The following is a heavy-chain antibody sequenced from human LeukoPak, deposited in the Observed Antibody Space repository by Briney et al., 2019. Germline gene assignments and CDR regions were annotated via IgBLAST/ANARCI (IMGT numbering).Heavy chain of an antibody. J-gene: IGHJ4*02. CDR3: TRVKDTAMVNDY. Sequence: PGGSLRLSCTASGFTFGDYAMSWVRQAPGKGLEWVGFIRRKAYGGTTEYAASVKGRFTISRDDSKSIAYLQMNSLKTEDTAVYYCTRVKDTAMVNDYWGQGTLVTVSS. D-gene: IGHD5-18*01. V-gene: IGHV3-49*04. CDR2: IRRKAYGGTT. CDR1: GFTFGDYA.